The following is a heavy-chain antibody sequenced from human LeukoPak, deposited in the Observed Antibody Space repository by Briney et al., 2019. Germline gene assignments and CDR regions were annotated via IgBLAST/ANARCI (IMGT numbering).Heavy chain of an antibody. J-gene: IGHJ6*02. V-gene: IGHV1-8*01. CDR3: ARGYGGLYYYYGMDV. CDR2: MNPNSGNT. D-gene: IGHD4-23*01. CDR1: GYTFTSYD. Sequence: ASVKVSCKASGYTFTSYDINWVRQATGQELEWMGWMNPNSGNTGYAQKFQGRVTMTRNTSISTAYMELSSLRSEDTAVYYCARGYGGLYYYYGMDVWGQGTTVTVSS.